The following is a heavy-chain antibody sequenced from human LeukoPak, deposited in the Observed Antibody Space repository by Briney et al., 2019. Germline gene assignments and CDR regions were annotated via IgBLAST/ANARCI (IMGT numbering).Heavy chain of an antibody. D-gene: IGHD3-22*01. CDR2: ISSSSSYI. V-gene: IGHV3-21*01. Sequence: PGGSLRLSCAASGFTFSSYSMNWVRQAPGKGLEWVSSISSSSSYIYYADSVKGRFTISRDNAKNSLYLQMNGLRAEDTAVYYCARAGDTSVYYFDYWGQGTLVTVSS. CDR1: GFTFSSYS. J-gene: IGHJ4*02. CDR3: ARAGDTSVYYFDY.